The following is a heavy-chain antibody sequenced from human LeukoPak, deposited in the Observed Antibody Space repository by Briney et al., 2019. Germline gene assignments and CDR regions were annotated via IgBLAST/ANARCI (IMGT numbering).Heavy chain of an antibody. D-gene: IGHD3-10*01. V-gene: IGHV3-21*01. CDR2: ISSSSSYI. CDR3: ARDWRYYGSGTSNAYFDY. J-gene: IGHJ4*02. Sequence: GGSLRLSCAASRFTFSSYSMNWVRQALGKGLEWVSSISSSSSYIYYADSVKGRFTISRDNAKNSLYLQMNSLRAEDTAVYYCARDWRYYGSGTSNAYFDYWGQGTLVTVSS. CDR1: RFTFSSYS.